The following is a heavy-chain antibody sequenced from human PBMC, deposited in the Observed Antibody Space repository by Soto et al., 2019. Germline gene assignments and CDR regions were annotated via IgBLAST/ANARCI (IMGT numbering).Heavy chain of an antibody. J-gene: IGHJ6*02. CDR3: VKDGRNLLESYYYYGMDV. D-gene: IGHD1-1*01. V-gene: IGHV3-64D*06. Sequence: GGSLRLSCAASGFTFSSYAMHWVRQAPGKGLEYVSAISSNGGSTYYADSVKGRFTISRDNSKNTLYLQMSSLRAEDTAVYYCVKDGRNLLESYYYYGMDVWGQGTTVTVSS. CDR1: GFTFSSYA. CDR2: ISSNGGST.